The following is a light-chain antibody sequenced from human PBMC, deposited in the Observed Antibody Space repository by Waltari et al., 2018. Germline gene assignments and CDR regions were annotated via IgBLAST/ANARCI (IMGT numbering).Light chain of an antibody. CDR1: QNIIRY. J-gene: IGKJ5*01. V-gene: IGKV1-5*03. Sequence: DIQMTQSPSPLSASVGDRVTITCRASQNIIRYLAWYQQKPGRAPKLLIYKASSLESGVPSRFSGSGSGTEFTLTISSLEPDDFATYFCQQYDSEITFGQGTRLEIK. CDR2: KAS. CDR3: QQYDSEIT.